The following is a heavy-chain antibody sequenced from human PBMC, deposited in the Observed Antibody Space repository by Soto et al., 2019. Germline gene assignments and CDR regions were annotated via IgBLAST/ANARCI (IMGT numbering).Heavy chain of an antibody. Sequence: LRLSCAASGFTFSSYSMNWVRQAPGKGLEWVSYISSSSSTIYYADSVKGRFTISRDNAKNSLYLQMNSLRDEDTAVYYCARDIVIWYYYYYGMDVWGQGTTVTVSS. V-gene: IGHV3-48*02. D-gene: IGHD2-15*01. CDR3: ARDIVIWYYYYYGMDV. CDR2: ISSSSSTI. CDR1: GFTFSSYS. J-gene: IGHJ6*02.